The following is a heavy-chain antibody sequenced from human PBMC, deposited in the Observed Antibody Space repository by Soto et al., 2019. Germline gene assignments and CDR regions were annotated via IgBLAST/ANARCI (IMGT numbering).Heavy chain of an antibody. J-gene: IGHJ6*03. CDR3: AKDGGYSGYDYLYYYYYMDV. V-gene: IGHV3-23*01. CDR1: GFTFSSYA. CDR2: ISGSGGST. D-gene: IGHD5-12*01. Sequence: GGSLRLSCAASGFTFSSYAMSWVRQAPGKGLEWVSAISGSGGSTYYADSVKGRFTISRDNSKNTLYLQMNSLRAEDTAVYYCAKDGGYSGYDYLYYYYYMDVWGKGTTVTVSS.